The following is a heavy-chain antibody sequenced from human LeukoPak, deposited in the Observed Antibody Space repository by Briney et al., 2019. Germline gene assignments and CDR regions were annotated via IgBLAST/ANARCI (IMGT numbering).Heavy chain of an antibody. CDR3: AREGIAAPGNYFDY. CDR2: VSFDGSTK. CDR1: GFTFGSYT. D-gene: IGHD6-13*01. Sequence: GGSLRLSCAASGFTFGSYTMHWVRQAPGKGLEWVAVVSFDGSTKYYADSVKGQFTISRDNSKDTLYLQMNSLRAEDTAVYYCAREGIAAPGNYFDYWGQGTLVTVSS. J-gene: IGHJ4*02. V-gene: IGHV3-30*04.